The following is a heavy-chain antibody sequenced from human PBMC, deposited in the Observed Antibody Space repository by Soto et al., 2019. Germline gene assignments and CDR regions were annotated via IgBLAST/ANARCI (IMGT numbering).Heavy chain of an antibody. CDR1: GFTFSSYG. CDR2: IWYDGSNK. Sequence: GWALRLSCQESGFTFSSYGMHWGRQAPGKGLEWVAVIWYDGSNKYYADSVKGRFTISRDNSKNTLYLQMNGLRAEDTPVYYCGRNPARRTVWYYYVYWGQGTLATVSS. J-gene: IGHJ4*02. D-gene: IGHD4-4*01. CDR3: GRNPARRTVWYYYVY. V-gene: IGHV3-33*01.